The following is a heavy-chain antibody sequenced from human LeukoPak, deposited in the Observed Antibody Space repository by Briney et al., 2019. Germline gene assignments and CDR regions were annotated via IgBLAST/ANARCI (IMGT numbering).Heavy chain of an antibody. V-gene: IGHV3-23*01. CDR1: GFTFSSYA. Sequence: QPGGSLRLSCAASGFTFSSYAMSWVRQAPGKGLEWVSTISDSGGNTYYADSVKGRFTISRDNSKNTLYLQMNSLRAEDTAVYYCAKVQLERRNPNWFDPWGQGTLVTVSS. D-gene: IGHD1-1*01. CDR2: ISDSGGNT. J-gene: IGHJ5*02. CDR3: AKVQLERRNPNWFDP.